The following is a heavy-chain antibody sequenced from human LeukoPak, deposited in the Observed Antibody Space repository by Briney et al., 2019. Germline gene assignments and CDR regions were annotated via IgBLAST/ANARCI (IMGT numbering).Heavy chain of an antibody. CDR2: ITVDGGST. CDR3: VKSESGSYFG. Sequence: GGSLRLSCSASGFTFSHYPTHWVRQAPGKGLEYVSAITVDGGSTYYRDSVKGRFTISRDNSKNTLYLQMSSLRAEDTAVYYCVKSESGSYFGWGQGTLVTVSS. J-gene: IGHJ4*02. V-gene: IGHV3-64D*09. CDR1: GFTFSHYP. D-gene: IGHD1-26*01.